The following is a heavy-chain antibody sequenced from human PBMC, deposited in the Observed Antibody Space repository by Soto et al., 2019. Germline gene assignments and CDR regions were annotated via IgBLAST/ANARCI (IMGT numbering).Heavy chain of an antibody. CDR3: ARYRREAVAGYTLDN. CDR2: IYDDGSA. CDR1: GGSISSSY. Sequence: SETLSLTCTVSGGSISSSYWSWIRQPPGKGLEWLAYIYDDGSANYNPSLKSRATISEDTSKSQFSLKVNSMTAADTAVYYCARYRREAVAGYTLDNWGQGILVTVSS. J-gene: IGHJ4*02. V-gene: IGHV4-59*01. D-gene: IGHD6-13*01.